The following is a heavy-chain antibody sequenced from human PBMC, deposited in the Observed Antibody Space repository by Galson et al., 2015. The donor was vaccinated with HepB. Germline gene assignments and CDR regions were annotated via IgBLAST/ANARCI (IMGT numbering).Heavy chain of an antibody. D-gene: IGHD3-10*01. CDR3: ARRGDSKYYYFDY. V-gene: IGHV3-23*01. CDR1: GFTFSIYA. Sequence: LRLSCAAPGFTFSIYAMNWVRQAPGKGLEWVSGISGGGTDTYYADSVKGRITISRDNSKNTLFLQMSSLRAEDTAIYYCARRGDSKYYYFDYWGQGTLVTVSS. J-gene: IGHJ4*02. CDR2: ISGGGTDT.